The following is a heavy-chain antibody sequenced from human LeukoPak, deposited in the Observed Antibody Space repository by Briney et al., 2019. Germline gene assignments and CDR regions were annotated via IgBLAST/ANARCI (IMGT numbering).Heavy chain of an antibody. V-gene: IGHV3-30*18. J-gene: IGHJ4*02. CDR2: ISYDGSNK. CDR3: AKAEQQLVQDRTYFDY. Sequence: GGSLRLSCAASGFTFSSYGMHWVRQAPGKGLEWVAVISYDGSNKYYADSVKGRFTISRDNSKNTLYLQMNSLRAEDTAVYYCAKAEQQLVQDRTYFDYWGQGTLVTVSS. D-gene: IGHD6-13*01. CDR1: GFTFSSYG.